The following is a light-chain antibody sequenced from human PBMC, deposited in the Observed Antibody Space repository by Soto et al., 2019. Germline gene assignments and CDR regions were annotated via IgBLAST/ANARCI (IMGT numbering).Light chain of an antibody. J-gene: IGKJ4*01. V-gene: IGKV3-20*01. Sequence: EIVLTQSPGTLSLSPGEGATLSCRASQNINGNYLAWYQHKPGQAPRLLIYTASHRPTGIPDRFSGSGSGTDFTLGISRLEPEDFAVYYCQQYSNSAHLTFGGGTRVEMK. CDR2: TAS. CDR1: QNINGNY. CDR3: QQYSNSAHLT.